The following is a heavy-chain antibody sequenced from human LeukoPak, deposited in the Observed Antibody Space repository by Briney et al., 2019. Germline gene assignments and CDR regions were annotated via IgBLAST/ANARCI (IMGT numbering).Heavy chain of an antibody. D-gene: IGHD3-9*01. CDR2: INHSGST. CDR1: GGSFSGYY. J-gene: IGHJ3*02. Sequence: PPETLSLTCAVYGGSFSGYYWSWIRQPPGKGLEWIGEINHSGSTNYNPSLKSRVTISVDTSKNQFSLKLSSVTAADTAVYYCAKDRSEFDWLLYYAFDIWGQGTMVTVSS. V-gene: IGHV4-34*01. CDR3: AKDRSEFDWLLYYAFDI.